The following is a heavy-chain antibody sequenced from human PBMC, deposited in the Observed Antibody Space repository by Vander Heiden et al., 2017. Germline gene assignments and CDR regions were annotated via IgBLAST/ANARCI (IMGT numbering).Heavy chain of an antibody. CDR3: ARRSYTSYYGMDV. D-gene: IGHD6-13*01. J-gene: IGHJ6*02. Sequence: QLQLQESGPGLVKPSETLSLTCTVSGGSIRSSSYYWGWLRHPPGKGLEWIGSIYYSGSTYYNPSLKSRVTISVDTSKNQFSLKLSSVTAADTAVYYCARRSYTSYYGMDVWGQGTTVTVSS. CDR1: GGSIRSSSYY. CDR2: IYYSGST. V-gene: IGHV4-39*01.